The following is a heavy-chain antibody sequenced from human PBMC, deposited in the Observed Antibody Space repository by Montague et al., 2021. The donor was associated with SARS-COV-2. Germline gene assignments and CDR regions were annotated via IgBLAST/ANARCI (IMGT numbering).Heavy chain of an antibody. J-gene: IGHJ6*02. Sequence: SLRLSCAASGFTFSSYGMHWVRQAPGKGLEWVAVISCDGSNKYYADSVKGRFTISRDNSKNTLYLQMNSLRAEDTAVYYCARELLPYYGMDVRGQGTTVTVSS. CDR1: GFTFSSYG. V-gene: IGHV3-30*03. D-gene: IGHD1-26*01. CDR2: ISCDGSNK. CDR3: ARELLPYYGMDV.